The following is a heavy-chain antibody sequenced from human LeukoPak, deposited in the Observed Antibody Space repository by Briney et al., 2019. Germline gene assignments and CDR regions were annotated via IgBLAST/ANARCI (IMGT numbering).Heavy chain of an antibody. Sequence: ASVKVSCKASGYTFTGYYMHWVRQAPGQGLEWMGWINPNSGGTNYAQKFQGRVTMTRDTSISTAYMELSRLRSDDTAVYYCARDLLEWPPGAPYYYYGMDVWGQGTTVTVSS. CDR2: INPNSGGT. CDR3: ARDLLEWPPGAPYYYYGMDV. V-gene: IGHV1-2*02. CDR1: GYTFTGYY. D-gene: IGHD3-3*01. J-gene: IGHJ6*02.